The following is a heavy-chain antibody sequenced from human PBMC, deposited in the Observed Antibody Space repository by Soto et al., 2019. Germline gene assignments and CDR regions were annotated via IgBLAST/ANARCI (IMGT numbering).Heavy chain of an antibody. CDR3: AKDRPLYDFWSGPDY. Sequence: GGSLRLSCAASGFNFSSYGMHWVRQAPGKGLEWVAVISYDGSNKYYADSVKGRFTISRDNSKNTLYLQMNSLRAEDTAVYYCAKDRPLYDFWSGPDYWGQGTLVTVSS. CDR2: ISYDGSNK. J-gene: IGHJ4*02. CDR1: GFNFSSYG. D-gene: IGHD3-3*01. V-gene: IGHV3-30*18.